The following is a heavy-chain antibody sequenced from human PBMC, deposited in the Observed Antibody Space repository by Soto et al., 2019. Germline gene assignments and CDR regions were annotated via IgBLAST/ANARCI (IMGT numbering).Heavy chain of an antibody. Sequence: GGSLRLSCAASGFTFSSYAMHWVRQGPGKGLEWLGRIKSRTESETTDYASPARGRFIISRDDSKNMLYLQLNSLKSEDTGVYYCVTVLPHANSWFDYWGQGTPVTVSS. CDR2: IKSRTESETT. CDR3: VTVLPHANSWFDY. J-gene: IGHJ4*02. V-gene: IGHV3-15*01. CDR1: GFTFSSYA. D-gene: IGHD2-2*01.